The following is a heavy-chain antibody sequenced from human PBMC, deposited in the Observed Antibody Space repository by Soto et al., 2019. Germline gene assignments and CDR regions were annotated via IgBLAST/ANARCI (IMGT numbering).Heavy chain of an antibody. Sequence: QVQLQESGPGLVKPSQTLSLTCTVSGGSISSGGYYWTWIRQHPGKGLEWIGYIYYSGSTYYNPSQKSRFTNPVETSKTHFPLRLRSGAPGNTAVFFCARDPLPGGQEPLVTVPS. CDR3: ARDPLP. CDR2: IYYSGST. V-gene: IGHV4-31*03. CDR1: GGSISSGGYY. J-gene: IGHJ4*02.